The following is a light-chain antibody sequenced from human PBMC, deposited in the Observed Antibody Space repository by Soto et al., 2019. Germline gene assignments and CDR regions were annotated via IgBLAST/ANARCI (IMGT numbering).Light chain of an antibody. J-gene: IGKJ4*01. CDR3: QQYGGSPLT. Sequence: IVLTQSPGTLSLSPGESATLSCRASQSVSSSSLAWYQQKPGQAPRLLFFGVSNRAAGVPDRFGGSGSGTDFTLTISRLEPEDFAVYYCQQYGGSPLTFGGGTKVDI. CDR2: GVS. V-gene: IGKV3-20*01. CDR1: QSVSSSS.